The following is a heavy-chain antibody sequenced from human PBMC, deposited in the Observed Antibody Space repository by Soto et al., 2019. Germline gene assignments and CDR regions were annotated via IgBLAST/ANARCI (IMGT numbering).Heavy chain of an antibody. D-gene: IGHD3-16*01. CDR3: AKPPFGVIPLGAYYDYGMDV. V-gene: IGHV3-23*01. Sequence: GGSLTPSCAASGFTFSSYAMSWVRQAPGQGLEWVSAISGSGGSTYYADSVKGRFTISRDNSKNTLYLQMNSLRAEDTGVYYCAKPPFGVIPLGAYYDYGMDVWGQGTTVTVSS. CDR1: GFTFSSYA. J-gene: IGHJ6*02. CDR2: ISGSGGST.